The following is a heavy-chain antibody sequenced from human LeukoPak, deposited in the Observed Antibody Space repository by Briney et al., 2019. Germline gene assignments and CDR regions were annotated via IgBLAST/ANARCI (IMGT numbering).Heavy chain of an antibody. CDR3: AELGITMIGGV. CDR2: ISSSGSTK. J-gene: IGHJ6*04. V-gene: IGHV3-11*04. CDR1: GFIFSDYY. Sequence: PGGSLRLSCAATGFIFSDYYMSWIRQAPGKGLEWVSYISSSGSTKYYADSVKGRFTISRDNGKNSLYLQMNSLRAEDTAVYYCAELGITMIGGVWGKGTTVTISS. D-gene: IGHD3-10*02.